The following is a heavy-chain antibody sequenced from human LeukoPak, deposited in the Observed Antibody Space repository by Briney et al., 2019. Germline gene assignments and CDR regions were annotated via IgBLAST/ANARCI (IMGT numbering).Heavy chain of an antibody. CDR2: INWNGGST. Sequence: GPGGSLRLSCAASGFSFDDYGMSWVRHAPGKGLEWVSGINWNGGSTGYADSVKGRFTISRDNAKNSLSLQMNSLRAEDTALYHCARAYSSGWYASYYAMDVWGQGTTVTVSS. J-gene: IGHJ6*02. CDR1: GFSFDDYG. D-gene: IGHD6-19*01. CDR3: ARAYSSGWYASYYAMDV. V-gene: IGHV3-20*01.